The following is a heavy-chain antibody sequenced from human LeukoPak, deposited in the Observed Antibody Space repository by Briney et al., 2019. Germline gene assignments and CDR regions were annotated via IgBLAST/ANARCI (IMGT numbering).Heavy chain of an antibody. CDR3: AKSLGVGGYTRYRGFDQ. Sequence: GGSLRLSCAASGFTFNSFAMNWVRQAPGKGLEWVSSISGSDGSSHYADFVKGRFTISRDNSKNTLHLQMNSLRAEDTAVYYCAKSLGVGGYTRYRGFDQWGQGTLVTVSS. CDR1: GFTFNSFA. V-gene: IGHV3-23*01. CDR2: ISGSDGSS. D-gene: IGHD3-16*02. J-gene: IGHJ4*02.